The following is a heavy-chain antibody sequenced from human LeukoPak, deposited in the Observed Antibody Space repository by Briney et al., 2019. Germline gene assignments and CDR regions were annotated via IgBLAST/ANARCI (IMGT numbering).Heavy chain of an antibody. V-gene: IGHV4-39*07. Sequence: PSETLSLTCTVSGGSISSSSYYWGWIRQPPGKGLEWIGSIYYSGSTYYNPSLKSRVTIPVDTSKNQFSLKLSSVTAADTAVYYCARDQTGSGSIWGQGTMVTVSS. D-gene: IGHD3-10*01. J-gene: IGHJ3*02. CDR1: GGSISSSSYY. CDR3: ARDQTGSGSI. CDR2: IYYSGST.